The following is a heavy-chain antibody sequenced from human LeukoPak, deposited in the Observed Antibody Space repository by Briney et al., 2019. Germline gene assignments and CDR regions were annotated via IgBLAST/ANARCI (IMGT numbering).Heavy chain of an antibody. CDR1: GFTFSDHC. CDR2: IWYDGSNK. V-gene: IGHV3-33*08. D-gene: IGHD3-9*01. Sequence: QPGGSLRLSCAASGFTFSDHCMAWVRQAPGKGLEWVAVIWYDGSNKYYADSVKGRFTISRDNSKNTLYLQMNSLRAEDTAVYYCARDPDILTGYSPSYFDYWGQGTLVTVSS. CDR3: ARDPDILTGYSPSYFDY. J-gene: IGHJ4*02.